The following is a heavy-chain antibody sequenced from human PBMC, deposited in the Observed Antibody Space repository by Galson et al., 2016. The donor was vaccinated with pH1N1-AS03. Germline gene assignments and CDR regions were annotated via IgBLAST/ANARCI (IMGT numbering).Heavy chain of an antibody. J-gene: IGHJ4*02. CDR3: ARGVSAGVDF. Sequence: SVKVSCKAPGYIFTDYYLHWVRQATGQGLEWMGWMNPNTGITGYAQKFQGRVTMTRDISISTAYMELSSLRSEDTAAYFCARGVSAGVDFWGQGTLVTVSS. V-gene: IGHV1-8*02. CDR2: MNPNTGIT. D-gene: IGHD3-10*01. CDR1: GYIFTDYY.